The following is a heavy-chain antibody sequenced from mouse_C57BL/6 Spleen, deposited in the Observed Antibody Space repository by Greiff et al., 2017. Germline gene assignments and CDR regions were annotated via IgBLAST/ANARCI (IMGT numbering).Heavy chain of an antibody. Sequence: EVQLQESGAELVRPGASVKLSCTASGFNIKDDYMHWVKQRPEQGLEWIGWIDPENGDTEYASKFQGKATITADTSSNTAYLQLSSLTSEDTAVYYCKLLLRNYWGQGTTLTVSS. CDR3: KLLLRNY. CDR1: GFNIKDDY. D-gene: IGHD1-1*01. J-gene: IGHJ2*01. CDR2: IDPENGDT. V-gene: IGHV14-4*01.